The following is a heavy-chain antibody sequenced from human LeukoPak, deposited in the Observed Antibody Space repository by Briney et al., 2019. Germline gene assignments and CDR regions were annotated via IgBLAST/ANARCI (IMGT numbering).Heavy chain of an antibody. J-gene: IGHJ6*02. CDR1: GFTFSSYE. V-gene: IGHV3-48*03. CDR3: ARDRNGWSRGVCMDV. Sequence: GGSLILSCAASGFTFSSYEMNWVRQAPGKGLEWVANIGRSGSTIYYADSVQGRFTISRDKAKNSLYLQMNSLRAEDTAVYYCARDRNGWSRGVCMDVWGQGTTVTVSS. CDR2: IGRSGSTI. D-gene: IGHD3-10*01.